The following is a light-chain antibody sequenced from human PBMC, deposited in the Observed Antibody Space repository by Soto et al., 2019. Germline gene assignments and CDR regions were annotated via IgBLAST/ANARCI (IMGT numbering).Light chain of an antibody. CDR3: CSYAGTYTVF. V-gene: IGLV1-44*01. J-gene: IGLJ2*01. CDR2: SNN. CDR1: SSNIGSNT. Sequence: QSVLTQPPSASGTPGQRVTISSSGSSSNIGSNTVNWYQQLPGTAPKLLIYSNNQRPSGVPDRFSGSKSGNTASLTISGLQAEDEADYFCCSYAGTYTVFFGGGTKLTVL.